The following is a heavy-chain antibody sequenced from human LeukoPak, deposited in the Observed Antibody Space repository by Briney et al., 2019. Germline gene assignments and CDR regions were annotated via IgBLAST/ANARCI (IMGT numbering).Heavy chain of an antibody. V-gene: IGHV4-61*02. CDR3: ARSGLTYYYDSSGYYYLGY. J-gene: IGHJ4*02. Sequence: PSETLSFTCTVSGGSISSGSYYWSWIRQPAGKGLEWIGRIYTSGSTNYNPSLKSRVTISVDTSKNQFSLKLSSVTAADTAVYYCARSGLTYYYDSSGYYYLGYWGQGTLVTVSS. D-gene: IGHD3-22*01. CDR1: GGSISSGSYY. CDR2: IYTSGST.